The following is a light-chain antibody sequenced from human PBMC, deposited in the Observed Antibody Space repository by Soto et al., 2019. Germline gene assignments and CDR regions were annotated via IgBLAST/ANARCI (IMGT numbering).Light chain of an antibody. CDR2: EVS. V-gene: IGLV2-14*01. CDR1: NSDVGGYNY. Sequence: QSALTQPASVSGSPGQSITISCTGTNSDVGGYNYVSWYQQHPGKAPELMIYEVSNRPSGVSNRFSGSKSGNTASLTISGLQAEDETDYYCFSYTSSGTYVFGTGTKLTVL. J-gene: IGLJ1*01. CDR3: FSYTSSGTYV.